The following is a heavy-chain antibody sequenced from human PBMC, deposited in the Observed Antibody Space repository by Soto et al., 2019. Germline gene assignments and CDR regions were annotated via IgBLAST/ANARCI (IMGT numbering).Heavy chain of an antibody. CDR1: GGSISSYY. CDR3: ARVWGGAFDF. J-gene: IGHJ3*01. CDR2: IYYSGST. V-gene: IGHV4-59*01. Sequence: QVQLQESGPGLVKPSETLSLTCTVSGGSISSYYWSWIRQPPGKGLEWIGYIYYSGSTKYNPSLKSRVGISVDTSKNRFSLRLSSVTAADTAVYYCARVWGGAFDFWGQGTMVTVSS. D-gene: IGHD3-10*01.